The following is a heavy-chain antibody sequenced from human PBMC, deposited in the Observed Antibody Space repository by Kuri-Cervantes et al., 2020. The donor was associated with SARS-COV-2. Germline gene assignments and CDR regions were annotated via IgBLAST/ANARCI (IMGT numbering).Heavy chain of an antibody. CDR3: AKPGSVRGIIREDHYGLDV. CDR1: GLSINNYD. D-gene: IGHD3-10*01. CDR2: ISYDGRDI. J-gene: IGHJ6*02. Sequence: LSLTCAVSGLSINNYDMHWVRQAQGKGLEWVAHISYDGRDIHFRESVKGRFTVSRDNSKNTLYLQMNSLRLEDTGVYFCAKPGSVRGIIREDHYGLDVWGQGTTVTVSS. V-gene: IGHV3-30*18.